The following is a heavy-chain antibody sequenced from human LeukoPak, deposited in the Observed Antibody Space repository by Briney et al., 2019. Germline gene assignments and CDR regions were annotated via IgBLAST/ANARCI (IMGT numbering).Heavy chain of an antibody. CDR2: TYYRSTWYN. D-gene: IGHD2-2*01. Sequence: SQTLSLTCAISGDSVSSNSAAWNWIRQSPSRGLEWLGRTYYRSTWYNDYAVSVRGRITVNPDTSKNQFSLHLNSVTPEDTAVYYCARRLTQYDCFDPWGQGILVTVSP. CDR3: ARRLTQYDCFDP. CDR1: GDSVSSNSAA. V-gene: IGHV6-1*01. J-gene: IGHJ5*02.